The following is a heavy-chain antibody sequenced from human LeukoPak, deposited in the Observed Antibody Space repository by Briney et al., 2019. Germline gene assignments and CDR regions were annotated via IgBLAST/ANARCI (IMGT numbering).Heavy chain of an antibody. V-gene: IGHV4-59*01. CDR3: ARTTYYYDSSGYPTFDY. CDR1: GGSISSYY. CDR2: IYYSGST. J-gene: IGHJ4*02. D-gene: IGHD3-22*01. Sequence: SETLSLTCTVSGGSISSYYWSWIRQPPGKGLEWIGYIYYSGSTNYNPSLKSRVTISVDTSKNQLSLKLSSVTAADTAVYYCARTTYYYDSSGYPTFDYWGQGTLVTVSS.